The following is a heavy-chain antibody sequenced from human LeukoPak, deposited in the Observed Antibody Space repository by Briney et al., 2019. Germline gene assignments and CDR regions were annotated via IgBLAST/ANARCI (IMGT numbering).Heavy chain of an antibody. CDR3: ARDRFGGGTLEPYYYYMDV. CDR1: GGSISSYY. D-gene: IGHD1-1*01. Sequence: PSETLSLTCTVSGGSISSYYWSWIRQPAGKGLEWIGRIYTSGSTNYNPSLKSRVTMSVDTSKNQFSLKLSSVTAADTAVYYCARDRFGGGTLEPYYYYMDVWGKGTTVTVSS. CDR2: IYTSGST. V-gene: IGHV4-4*07. J-gene: IGHJ6*03.